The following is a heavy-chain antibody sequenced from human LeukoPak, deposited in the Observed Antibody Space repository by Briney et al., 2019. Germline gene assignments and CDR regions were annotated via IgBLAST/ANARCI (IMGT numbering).Heavy chain of an antibody. V-gene: IGHV1-24*01. Sequence: GASVKVSCKVSGYTLTELSMYWVRQAPGKGLEWMGGFDPEDGETIYAQKFQGRVTMTEDTSTDTAYMELSSLRPEDTAVYYCATRDCSGGSCYGAYYYYMDVWGKGTTVTVSS. D-gene: IGHD2-15*01. CDR1: GYTLTELS. CDR3: ATRDCSGGSCYGAYYYYMDV. J-gene: IGHJ6*03. CDR2: FDPEDGET.